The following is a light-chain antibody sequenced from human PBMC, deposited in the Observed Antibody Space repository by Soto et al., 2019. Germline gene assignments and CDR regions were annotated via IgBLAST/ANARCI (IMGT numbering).Light chain of an antibody. CDR1: QSVSSNY. J-gene: IGKJ1*01. Sequence: EIVLTQSPGTVSLSPGERATLSCRASQSVSSNYLAWYQQKPGQAPRLLIYAASSRATGIPDRLSGSGSGTDFCLTISSLEPEDFAVYYCQQHNSCHTWTFGQGTKVEIK. CDR3: QQHNSCHTWT. V-gene: IGKV3D-20*02. CDR2: AAS.